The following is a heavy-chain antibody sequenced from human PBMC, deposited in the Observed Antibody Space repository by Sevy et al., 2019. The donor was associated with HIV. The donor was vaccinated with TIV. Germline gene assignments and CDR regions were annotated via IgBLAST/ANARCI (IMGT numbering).Heavy chain of an antibody. CDR2: ISGSGGCT. J-gene: IGHJ5*02. V-gene: IGHV3-23*01. Sequence: GGSLRLSCAASGFSFTSYAMSWVRRAPGKGLEWVSAISGSGGCTYYADSVKGRFTISSDNPKKTLFLQMNSLRAEDTAVYYCAKGAGGRDWFDPWGQGTLVTVSS. CDR1: GFSFTSYA. CDR3: AKGAGGRDWFDP. D-gene: IGHD2-15*01.